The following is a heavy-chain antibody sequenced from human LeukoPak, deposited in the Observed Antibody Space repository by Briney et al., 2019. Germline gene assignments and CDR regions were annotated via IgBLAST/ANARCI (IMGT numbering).Heavy chain of an antibody. J-gene: IGHJ4*02. CDR2: IYSGGST. V-gene: IGHV3-53*01. D-gene: IGHD4-11*01. Sequence: GGSLRLSCAASGFTVSSNYMSWVRQAPGKGLEWVSVIYSGGSTYYADSVKGRFTISRDNSKNTLYLQMNSLRAEDTAVYYCARDQGGSNSLFDYCGQGTLVTVSS. CDR3: ARDQGGSNSLFDY. CDR1: GFTVSSNY.